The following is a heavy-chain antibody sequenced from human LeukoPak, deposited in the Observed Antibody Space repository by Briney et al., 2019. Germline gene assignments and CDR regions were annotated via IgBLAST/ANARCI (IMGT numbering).Heavy chain of an antibody. CDR1: GGSFSGHY. Sequence: PSETLSLTCAVYGGSFSGHYWSWIRQSPGKRLEWIGEINHTGSTNYNPSLKSRVTFSVDTSKNQFSLKLSSVTAADTAVYYCARRQWRKASPPYFDYWGQGTLVTVSS. V-gene: IGHV4-34*01. J-gene: IGHJ4*02. CDR3: ARRQWRKASPPYFDY. D-gene: IGHD6-19*01. CDR2: INHTGST.